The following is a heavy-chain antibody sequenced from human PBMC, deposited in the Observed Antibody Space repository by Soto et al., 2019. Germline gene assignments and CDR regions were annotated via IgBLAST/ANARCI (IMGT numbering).Heavy chain of an antibody. CDR2: IFNDGNT. CDR1: GASIGSGGW. V-gene: IGHV4-4*02. Sequence: AETLCITCALYGASIGSGGWWRCSRQPPGKGLEWIAEIFNDGNTNYSPSLKGRGTISVDKSQNQFSLNVYSVTAADTAVDYCARHEGWTGPDQWGQGTLVTVSS. D-gene: IGHD2-8*02. CDR3: ARHEGWTGPDQ. J-gene: IGHJ5*02.